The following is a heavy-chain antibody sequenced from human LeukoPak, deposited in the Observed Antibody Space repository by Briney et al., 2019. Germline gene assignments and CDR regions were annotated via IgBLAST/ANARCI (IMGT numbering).Heavy chain of an antibody. CDR3: ARDGAAAFYYYYYYMDV. V-gene: IGHV3-23*01. D-gene: IGHD6-13*01. Sequence: GGSLRLSCAASGFTFSNYGMNWVRQAPGKGLEWVSGVTGSGGTTYYADSVKGRFTVSRDNAKNSLYLQMNSLRAEDTAVYYCARDGAAAFYYYYYYMDVWGKGATVTVSS. CDR1: GFTFSNYG. J-gene: IGHJ6*03. CDR2: VTGSGGTT.